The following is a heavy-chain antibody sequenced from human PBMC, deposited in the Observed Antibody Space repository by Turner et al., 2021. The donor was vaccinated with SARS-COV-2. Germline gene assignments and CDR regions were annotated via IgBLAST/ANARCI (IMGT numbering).Heavy chain of an antibody. CDR3: AGEVVVLTTTHYGMDV. CDR1: GGSISSSSYY. J-gene: IGHJ6*02. CDR2: IYYSGST. Sequence: QLTLQESGPGLVKPSETLSLTCPVPGGSISSSSYYWGWIRQPPGKGLEWIGSIYYSGSTYYNPSLKSRVTISVDTSKNQFSLKLSSVTAADTAVYYCAGEVVVLTTTHYGMDVWGQGTTVTVSS. V-gene: IGHV4-39*01. D-gene: IGHD1-26*01.